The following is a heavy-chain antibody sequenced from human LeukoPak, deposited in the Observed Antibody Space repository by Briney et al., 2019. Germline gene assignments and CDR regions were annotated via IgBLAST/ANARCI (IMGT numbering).Heavy chain of an antibody. CDR2: INTDTGNP. V-gene: IGHV7-4-1*02. J-gene: IGHJ4*02. Sequence: ASVKVSCRASGYTFTNYAMNWVRQAPGQGLEWMGWINTDTGNPTYAQGFTGRFVFSLDTSVSTASLQISSLKAEDTAVYYCARATCTGGTCPTFIDYWGQGTLVTVSS. CDR1: GYTFTNYA. D-gene: IGHD2-15*01. CDR3: ARATCTGGTCPTFIDY.